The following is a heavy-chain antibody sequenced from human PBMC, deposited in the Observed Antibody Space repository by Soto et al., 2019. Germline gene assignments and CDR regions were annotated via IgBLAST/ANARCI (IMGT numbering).Heavy chain of an antibody. CDR2: IYPGDSDT. CDR3: ARRAARPGRDFQH. Sequence: GESLKISCKGSGYSFTSYWIGWVRQMPGKGLEWMGIIYPGDSDTRYSPSFQGQVTISADKSISTDYLQWSSLKASDTAMYYCARRAARPGRDFQHWGQGTLVTVSS. D-gene: IGHD6-6*01. J-gene: IGHJ1*01. V-gene: IGHV5-51*01. CDR1: GYSFTSYW.